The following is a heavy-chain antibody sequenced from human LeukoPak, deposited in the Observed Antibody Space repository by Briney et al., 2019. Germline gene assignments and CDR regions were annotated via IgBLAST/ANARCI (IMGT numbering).Heavy chain of an antibody. V-gene: IGHV5-51*01. Sequence: GESLKISCKGSGYSFTSYWIGWVRQMPGKGLEWMGIIYPGDSDTRHSPSFQGQVTISADKSISTAYLQWSSLKASDTAMYYCARLPPYYYDSSGYSPLAAFDIWGQGTMVTVSS. CDR1: GYSFTSYW. CDR3: ARLPPYYYDSSGYSPLAAFDI. CDR2: IYPGDSDT. J-gene: IGHJ3*02. D-gene: IGHD3-22*01.